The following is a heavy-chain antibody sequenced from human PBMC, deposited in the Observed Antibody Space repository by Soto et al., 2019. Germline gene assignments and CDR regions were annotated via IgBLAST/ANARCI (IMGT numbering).Heavy chain of an antibody. J-gene: IGHJ6*02. D-gene: IGHD2-2*02. CDR1: GYTFTGYY. V-gene: IGHV1-2*02. CDR3: ARDAHCSSTSCYTDDYYYYGMDV. Sequence: ASVKVSCKASGYTFTGYYMHWVRQAPGQGLEWMGWINPNSGGTNYAQKFQGRVTMTRDTSISTAYMELSRLRSDDTAVYYCARDAHCSSTSCYTDDYYYYGMDVWGQGTLVTVSS. CDR2: INPNSGGT.